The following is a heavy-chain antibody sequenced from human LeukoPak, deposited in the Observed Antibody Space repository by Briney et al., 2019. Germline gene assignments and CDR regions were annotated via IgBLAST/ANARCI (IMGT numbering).Heavy chain of an antibody. CDR3: AKGHYDDWYYFDY. D-gene: IGHD2-21*02. CDR1: GFTVSSNY. CDR2: ITRSGGET. Sequence: PGGSLRLSCAASGFTVSSNYMSRVRQAPGKGLEWVSAITRSGGETNYTDSVKGRFTISRDNSKSTLFLEMNSLRGEDTAVYYCAKGHYDDWYYFDYWGQGALVTVSS. J-gene: IGHJ4*02. V-gene: IGHV3-23*01.